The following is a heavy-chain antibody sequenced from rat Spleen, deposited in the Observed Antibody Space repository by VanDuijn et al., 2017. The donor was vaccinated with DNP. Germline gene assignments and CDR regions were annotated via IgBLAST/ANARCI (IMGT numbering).Heavy chain of an antibody. D-gene: IGHD1-12*02. Sequence: QVQLKESGPGLVQPSQTLSLTCTVSGFSLTNYHVYWIRQSPGKGLEWMGRIQSGGSRDYNSALKSRLSISRDTSKSQVFLKMNSGQTEDTASYFCARAHDGTYYYGIYFDFWGQGVMVTVSS. CDR3: ARAHDGTYYYGIYFDF. CDR1: GFSLTNYH. J-gene: IGHJ2*01. CDR2: IQSGGSR. V-gene: IGHV2-27*01.